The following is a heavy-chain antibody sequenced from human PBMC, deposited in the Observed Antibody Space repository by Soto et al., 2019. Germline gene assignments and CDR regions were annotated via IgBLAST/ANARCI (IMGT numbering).Heavy chain of an antibody. J-gene: IGHJ6*03. D-gene: IGHD3-16*01. CDR3: ARGGGGYYYYYMDV. CDR1: GGSFSGYY. Sequence: QVQLQQWGAGLLKPSETLSLTCAVYGGSFSGYYWSWIRQPPGKGLEWIGEINHSGSTNYNPSLKSRGTISVDTSKNQFSLKLSSVTAADTAVYYCARGGGGYYYYYMDVWGKGTTVTVSS. CDR2: INHSGST. V-gene: IGHV4-34*01.